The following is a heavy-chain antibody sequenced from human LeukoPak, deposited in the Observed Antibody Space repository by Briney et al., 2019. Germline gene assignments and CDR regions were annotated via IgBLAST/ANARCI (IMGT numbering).Heavy chain of an antibody. D-gene: IGHD4-17*01. J-gene: IGHJ4*02. Sequence: GRSLRLSCAASGFTFSNYGMHWVRQAPGKGLEWVAVVSNDGRVQYYADSVKGRFTISRDNSKNTLSLQMNSLRAEDTAVCYCTKEGGPMAVTTERYSFDQWGQGTLVTVSS. CDR3: TKEGGPMAVTTERYSFDQ. CDR1: GFTFSNYG. CDR2: VSNDGRVQ. V-gene: IGHV3-30*18.